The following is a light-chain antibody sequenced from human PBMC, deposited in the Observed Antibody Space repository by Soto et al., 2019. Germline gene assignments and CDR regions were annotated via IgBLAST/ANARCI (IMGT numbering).Light chain of an antibody. V-gene: IGKV1-39*01. Sequence: DIQITQSASSLSASVGDIVTITCRPSPSINNYLNWYVQKPGKAPRLLFYLESSLQSGVPSRFSGSGSGTDFTLTISSLQPEDFAAYYCQQSHTTPYTFGGGTKVDIK. J-gene: IGKJ4*01. CDR2: LES. CDR3: QQSHTTPYT. CDR1: PSINNY.